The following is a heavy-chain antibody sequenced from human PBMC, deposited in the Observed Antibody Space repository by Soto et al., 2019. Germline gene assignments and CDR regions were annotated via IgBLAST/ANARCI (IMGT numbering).Heavy chain of an antibody. V-gene: IGHV4-39*01. CDR3: ASYTDYYGSGSRDYYYYGMDV. J-gene: IGHJ6*02. CDR1: GGSISSSSYY. D-gene: IGHD3-10*01. Sequence: SETLSLTCTVSGGSISSSSYYWGWIRQPPGKGPEWIGSIYYSGSTYYNPSLKSRVTISVDTSKNQFSLKLSSVTAADTAVYYCASYTDYYGSGSRDYYYYGMDVWGQGTTVTVSS. CDR2: IYYSGST.